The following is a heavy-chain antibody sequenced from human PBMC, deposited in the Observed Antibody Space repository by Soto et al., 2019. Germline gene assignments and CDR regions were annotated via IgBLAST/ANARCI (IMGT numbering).Heavy chain of an antibody. V-gene: IGHV1-69*02. CDR1: GGTFSSYT. J-gene: IGHJ4*02. D-gene: IGHD6-19*01. Sequence: QVHLVQSGAEVKKPGSSVKVSCKASGGTFSSYTISWVRQAPGQGLEWMGRIIPILGIANYAQKFQGRVTITADKSTSTGYMELSSLRSEDTAVYYCVIHLGYSSGWRVWGQGTLVTVSS. CDR2: IIPILGIA. CDR3: VIHLGYSSGWRV.